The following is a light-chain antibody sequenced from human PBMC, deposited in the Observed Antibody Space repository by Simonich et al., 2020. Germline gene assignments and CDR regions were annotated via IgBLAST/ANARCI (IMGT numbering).Light chain of an antibody. V-gene: IGKV4-1*01. CDR2: WAS. CDR1: QSVLYSSNNKNY. Sequence: DIVMTQSPDSLAVSLGERATINCKSSQSVLYSSNNKNYLACYQQKPGHPPKLLIYWASTLESGVPDRFRGSGSGTDFTLTISSLQAEDVAVYYCQQYYSTPYTFGHGTKLEIK. J-gene: IGKJ2*01. CDR3: QQYYSTPYT.